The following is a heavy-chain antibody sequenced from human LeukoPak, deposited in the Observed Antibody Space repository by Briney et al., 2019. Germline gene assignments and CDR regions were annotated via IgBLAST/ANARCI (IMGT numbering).Heavy chain of an antibody. V-gene: IGHV1-2*02. Sequence: ASVKVSCKTSGYTFTGYYMHWLRQAPGQGLEWMGWINPKSGGRYYAQKFRSRVTMTRDTPVSTVYMELASLISDDTAVYYCAGGVLHGGGNWFDPWGQGTLVTVSS. J-gene: IGHJ5*02. D-gene: IGHD3-16*01. CDR2: INPKSGGR. CDR3: AGGVLHGGGNWFDP. CDR1: GYTFTGYY.